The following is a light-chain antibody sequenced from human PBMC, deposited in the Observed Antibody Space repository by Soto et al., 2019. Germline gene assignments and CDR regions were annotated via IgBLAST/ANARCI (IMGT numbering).Light chain of an antibody. CDR2: DAS. CDR3: QQGSNWPYT. V-gene: IGKV3-11*01. CDR1: QSVSSY. J-gene: IGKJ2*01. Sequence: EIVLTQSPATLSLSPGERATLSCRASQSVSSYLAWYQRKPGQAPRLLIYDASNRATGIPARFSGSGSGTDFTLTISSLEPEDFAVYYCQQGSNWPYTFGQGTKLEIK.